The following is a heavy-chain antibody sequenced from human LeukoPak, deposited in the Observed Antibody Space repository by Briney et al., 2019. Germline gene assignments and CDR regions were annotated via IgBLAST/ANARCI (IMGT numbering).Heavy chain of an antibody. CDR2: IWYDGSNK. CDR3: AKDYSSGWGTKGFLLDY. CDR1: GFTFSSYG. V-gene: IGHV3-33*06. Sequence: GGSLRLSCAASGFTFSSYGMHWVRQAPGKGLEWVAVIWYDGSNKYYADSVKGRFTISRDNSKNTLYLQMNSLRAEDTAVYYCAKDYSSGWGTKGFLLDYWGQGTLVTVSS. D-gene: IGHD6-19*01. J-gene: IGHJ4*02.